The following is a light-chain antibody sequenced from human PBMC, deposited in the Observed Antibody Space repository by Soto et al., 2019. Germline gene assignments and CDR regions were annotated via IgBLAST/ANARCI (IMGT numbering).Light chain of an antibody. V-gene: IGLV2-8*01. CDR3: SSYAGSSNV. CDR2: QVN. J-gene: IGLJ1*01. CDR1: SSDVGGYNY. Sequence: QSVLTQPLSASGSPGQSVAISCTGTSSDVGGYNYVSWYQQHPSKAPKLMIYQVNKRPSGVPARFSGSKSGNTASLTVSGLQAEDEADYYCSSYAGSSNVFGTGTKVTVL.